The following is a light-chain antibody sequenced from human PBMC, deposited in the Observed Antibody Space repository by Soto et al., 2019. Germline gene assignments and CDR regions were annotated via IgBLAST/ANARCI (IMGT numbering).Light chain of an antibody. J-gene: IGKJ4*01. CDR3: QQYNNWLSLT. CDR1: QSISNN. CDR2: GAS. V-gene: IGKV3-15*01. Sequence: EIVMMQSPATLSVSPGEGATLSCRASQSISNNLAWYQQRPGQAPRLLIYGASTGATGIPARFSGSGSGTEFTLTISSLQSEDFAVYYCQQYNNWLSLTFGGGTKVEIK.